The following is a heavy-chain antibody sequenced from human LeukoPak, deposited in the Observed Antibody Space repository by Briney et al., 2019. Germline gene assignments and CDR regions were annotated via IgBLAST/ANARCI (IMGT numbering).Heavy chain of an antibody. J-gene: IGHJ4*02. V-gene: IGHV3-21*01. CDR3: ARDPHIVVVLDY. Sequence: PGGSLRLSCAASGFTFSVYSMNWVRQAPGKGLEWVSSITSSSTYIYYADSVKGRFTISRDNAKNSLYLQMTSLRAEDTAVYYCARDPHIVVVLDYWGQGTLVTVSS. CDR2: ITSSSTYI. CDR1: GFTFSVYS. D-gene: IGHD2-21*01.